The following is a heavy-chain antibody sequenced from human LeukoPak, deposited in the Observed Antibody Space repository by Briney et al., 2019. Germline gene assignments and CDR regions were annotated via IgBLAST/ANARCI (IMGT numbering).Heavy chain of an antibody. CDR1: GCTVSSKY. D-gene: IGHD6-19*01. Sequence: GGSLRLSCAASGCTVSSKYMSWVRQAPGKGLEWVSVIYSGGSTYYADSVKGRFTISRDKSKNTLYLQMNSLRAEDTAVYYCAKDLNMRWYTSGFYWGQGTLVTVSS. V-gene: IGHV3-66*01. CDR3: AKDLNMRWYTSGFY. J-gene: IGHJ4*02. CDR2: IYSGGST.